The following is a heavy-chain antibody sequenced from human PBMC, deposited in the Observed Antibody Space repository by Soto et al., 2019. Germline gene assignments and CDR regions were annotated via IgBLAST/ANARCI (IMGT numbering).Heavy chain of an antibody. J-gene: IGHJ4*02. V-gene: IGHV4-30-2*01. Sequence: QLQLQESGSGLVKPSQTLVLTCTVSGDSISRDGYSWSWIRQPPGKGLEWIGFIYHSGATYYNPSLKSRFTTSVDKSKNHFSLRLASVTAADTAVYYCAREMSYYFDSWGQGTLVTVSS. CDR1: GDSISRDGYS. CDR3: AREMSYYFDS. CDR2: IYHSGAT.